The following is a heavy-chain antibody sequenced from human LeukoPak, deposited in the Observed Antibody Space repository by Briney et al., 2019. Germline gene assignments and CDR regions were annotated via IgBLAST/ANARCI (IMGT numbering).Heavy chain of an antibody. CDR2: MNPNSGNT. CDR1: GYTFTSYD. Sequence: GASVKVSCKASGYTFTSYDINWVRQATGQGLEWMGWMNPNSGNTGYAQKFQGRVTMTRNTSISTAYMELSSLRSEDTAVYYCARALPRRDGYNWGYYFDYWGQGTLVTVSS. V-gene: IGHV1-8*01. D-gene: IGHD5-24*01. J-gene: IGHJ4*02. CDR3: ARALPRRDGYNWGYYFDY.